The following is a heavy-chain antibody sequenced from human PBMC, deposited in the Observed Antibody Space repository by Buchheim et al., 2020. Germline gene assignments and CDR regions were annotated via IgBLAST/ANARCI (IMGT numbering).Heavy chain of an antibody. CDR1: GFTFGDYA. CDR3: TRDLRETTVTTGGYYGMDV. D-gene: IGHD4-11*01. Sequence: EVQLVESGGGLVKPGRSLRLSCTASGFTFGDYALSWFRQAPGKGLEWVGFIRSKAYGGTTEYAASVKGRFTISRDDSKSIAYLQMNSLKTEDTAVYYCTRDLRETTVTTGGYYGMDVWGQGTT. CDR2: IRSKAYGGTT. V-gene: IGHV3-49*05. J-gene: IGHJ6*02.